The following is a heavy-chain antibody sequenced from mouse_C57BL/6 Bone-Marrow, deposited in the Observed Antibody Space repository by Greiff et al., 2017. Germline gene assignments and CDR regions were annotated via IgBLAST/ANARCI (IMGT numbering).Heavy chain of an antibody. V-gene: IGHV1-85*01. Sequence: QVQLKESGPELVKPGASVKLSCKASGYTFTSYDINWVKQRPGQGLEGIGWLYPRDGSTKYNEKFKGKATLTVDTSSSTAYMELHSLTSEDSAVYFCARLEFDGSSGDWYFDVWGTGTTVTVSS. CDR1: GYTFTSYD. CDR2: LYPRDGST. D-gene: IGHD1-1*01. CDR3: ARLEFDGSSGDWYFDV. J-gene: IGHJ1*03.